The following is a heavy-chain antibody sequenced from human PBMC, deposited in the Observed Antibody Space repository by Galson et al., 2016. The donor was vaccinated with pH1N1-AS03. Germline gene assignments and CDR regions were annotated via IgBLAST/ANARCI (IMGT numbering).Heavy chain of an antibody. CDR2: INGDNGNT. D-gene: IGHD3-10*01. V-gene: IGHV1-3*01. CDR3: ASAETYYYQFFDY. Sequence: SVKVSCKASGYTFTNYAVHWVRQAPGQRLEWMGWINGDNGNTKFSQKFQGRVTLTRDTSASTAYMELSSLRSEDTAVYFCASAETYYYQFFDYWGQGTLVTVSS. CDR1: GYTFTNYA. J-gene: IGHJ4*02.